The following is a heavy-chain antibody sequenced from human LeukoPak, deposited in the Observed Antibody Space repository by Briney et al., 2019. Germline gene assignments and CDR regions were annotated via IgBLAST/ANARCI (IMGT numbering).Heavy chain of an antibody. CDR1: GFSLSTSGVG. CDR3: AHRRSGYNFNDGDFDY. CDR2: IYRDDDK. V-gene: IGHV2-5*02. D-gene: IGHD3-22*01. J-gene: IGHJ4*02. Sequence: ESDPTLVNPTQTLTLTCTFSGFSLSTSGVGVGWIRQPPGKALEWLALIYRDDDKRHNPFLKSRLTITKDTSKNQVVLTMTNMDPVDTATYYCAHRRSGYNFNDGDFDYWGQGTLVTVSS.